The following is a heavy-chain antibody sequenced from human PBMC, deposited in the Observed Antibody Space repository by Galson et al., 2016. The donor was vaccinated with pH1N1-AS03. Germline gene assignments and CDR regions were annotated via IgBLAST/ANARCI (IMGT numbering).Heavy chain of an antibody. CDR2: INPSSGGT. V-gene: IGHV1-2*02. D-gene: IGHD1-26*01. J-gene: IGHJ4*02. CDR3: ARGGGSTLDY. CDR1: GYTFSDYY. Sequence: SGKVSCKASGYTFSDYYVHWVRQAPGQELEWMGWINPSSGGTKYAQKFQGRVTMTRDTSISTAFMELSRLTSDDTAVYFCARGGGSTLDYWGQGTLVPVSS.